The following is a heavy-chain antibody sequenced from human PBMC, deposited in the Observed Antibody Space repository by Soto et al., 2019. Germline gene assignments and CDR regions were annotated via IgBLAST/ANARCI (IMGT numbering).Heavy chain of an antibody. CDR1: GFTFSEHY. CDR3: ARDNRYGDYWYFDL. J-gene: IGHJ2*01. V-gene: IGHV3-72*01. Sequence: EVQLVESGGNLVQPGGSLRLSCAASGFTFSEHYMAWVRQAPGKGLEWVGRTRNKRKSHPTQYAASVKGRFTISRDDSKNSLYLQMNSLKTEDTAVYYCARDNRYGDYWYFDLWGRGTLVTVSS. CDR2: TRNKRKSHPT. D-gene: IGHD4-17*01.